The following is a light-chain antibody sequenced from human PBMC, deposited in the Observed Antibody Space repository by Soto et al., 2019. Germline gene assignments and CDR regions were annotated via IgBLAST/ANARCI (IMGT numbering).Light chain of an antibody. CDR3: MQLTHFPWT. CDR2: KSS. V-gene: IGKV2-24*01. Sequence: DVVMTQTPLSSPVTLGQSASISCRSSQSLVHSDGTTYLTWFHQRPGQPPRLLLYKSSNRFSGVPDRFSGSGAGTDYTLIISRVESDDGGVYYCMQLTHFPWTFGQGTKVEIK. J-gene: IGKJ1*01. CDR1: QSLVHSDGTTY.